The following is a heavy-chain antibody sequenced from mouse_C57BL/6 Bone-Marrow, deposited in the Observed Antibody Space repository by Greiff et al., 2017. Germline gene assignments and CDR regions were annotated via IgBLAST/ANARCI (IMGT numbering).Heavy chain of an antibody. D-gene: IGHD2-4*01. Sequence: VKLQESGAELARPGASVKLSCKASGYTFTSYGISWVKQRPGQGLEWIGEIYPRSGNTHYNEKFKGKATLTADKSSSTAYMELRSLTSEDSAVYFCARRGTIYYDYDWGQGTLVTVSA. CDR1: GYTFTSYG. CDR2: IYPRSGNT. V-gene: IGHV1-81*01. J-gene: IGHJ3*01. CDR3: ARRGTIYYDYD.